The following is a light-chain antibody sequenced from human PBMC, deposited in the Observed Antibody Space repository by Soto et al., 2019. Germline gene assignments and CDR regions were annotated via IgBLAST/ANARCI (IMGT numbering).Light chain of an antibody. CDR1: QSVSSNF. Sequence: EIVLTQSPGSLSLSPGEGATLFCRASQSVSSNFFAWYQQKPGQAPRLLINGASTRATGIPDRFSGSGSGTDFTLXXXXLEPXXXXXXXXXQXXSSVTFGQGTKVEIK. CDR2: GAS. CDR3: XQXXSSVT. V-gene: IGKV3-20*01. J-gene: IGKJ1*01.